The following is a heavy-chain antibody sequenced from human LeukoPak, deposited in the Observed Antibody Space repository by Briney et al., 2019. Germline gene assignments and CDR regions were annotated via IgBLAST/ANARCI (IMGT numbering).Heavy chain of an antibody. J-gene: IGHJ4*02. CDR2: INPYNGNT. CDR3: ARGWAGTAKGDF. V-gene: IGHV1-18*01. Sequence: ASVKVSCKASGYTFSSYGISWVRQAPGQGLEWMGWINPYNGNTDYAQMFQGKVTMTTDTSTSTAYMELRSLTSDDTAVYYCARGWAGTAKGDFWGQGTLLTVSS. D-gene: IGHD5-18*01. CDR1: GYTFSSYG.